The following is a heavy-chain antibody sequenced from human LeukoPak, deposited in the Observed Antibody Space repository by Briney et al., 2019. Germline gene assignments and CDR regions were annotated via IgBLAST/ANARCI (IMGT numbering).Heavy chain of an antibody. CDR1: GFTFSGSA. D-gene: IGHD4-11*01. V-gene: IGHV3-73*01. CDR3: TSPPQPGLPRGYYYYYMDV. CDR2: IRSKANSYAT. J-gene: IGHJ6*03. Sequence: PGGSLRLFCAASGFTFSGSAMHWVRQASGKGLEWVGRIRSKANSYATAYAASVKGRFTISRDDSKNTAYLQMNSLKTEDTAVYYCTSPPQPGLPRGYYYYYMDVWGKGTTVTVSS.